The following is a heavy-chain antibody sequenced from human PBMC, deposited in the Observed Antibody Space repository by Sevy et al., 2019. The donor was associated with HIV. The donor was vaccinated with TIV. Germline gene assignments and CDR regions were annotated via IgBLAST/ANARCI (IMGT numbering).Heavy chain of an antibody. CDR1: GFTFSSYW. J-gene: IGHJ6*02. CDR2: IKQDGSEK. D-gene: IGHD3-3*02. Sequence: GGSLRLSCAASGFTFSSYWMSWVRQAPGKGLEWVANIKQDGSEKYYVDSVKGRFTISRDNAKNSLYLQMNSLRAEDTAVYYCARDNGQFWSGLYYYYGMGVWGQGTTVTVSS. V-gene: IGHV3-7*01. CDR3: ARDNGQFWSGLYYYYGMGV.